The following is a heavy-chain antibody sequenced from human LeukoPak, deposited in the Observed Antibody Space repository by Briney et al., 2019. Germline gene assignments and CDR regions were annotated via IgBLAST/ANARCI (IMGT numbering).Heavy chain of an antibody. CDR1: GGSISNGSYY. CDR3: ARAFHCSTTSCYARGLDY. V-gene: IGHV4-61*02. D-gene: IGHD2-2*01. Sequence: SETLSLTCTVSGGSISNGSYYWSWIRQPAGKGLEWIVRIYSTGNTNNNPALKRRVTISVNRNKNQFSLNLSSVTAADTAVYYCARAFHCSTTSCYARGLDYWGQGALVTVSS. CDR2: IYSTGNT. J-gene: IGHJ4*02.